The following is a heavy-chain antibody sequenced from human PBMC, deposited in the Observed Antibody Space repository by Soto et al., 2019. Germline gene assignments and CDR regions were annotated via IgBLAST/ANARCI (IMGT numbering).Heavy chain of an antibody. V-gene: IGHV3-23*01. J-gene: IGHJ5*02. CDR2: LSSSGAGT. CDR3: AKEHDYGYYGWFDP. D-gene: IGHD4-17*01. CDR1: GFTFSSYA. Sequence: EVQLLESGGCLVQPGGSLRLSCAASGFTFSSYAMSWVRQAPGKGLEWVSTLSSSGAGTYYADSVKGRFTISRDNSKNTLYLQVNSLRAEDTAVYYCAKEHDYGYYGWFDPWGQGTLVTVSS.